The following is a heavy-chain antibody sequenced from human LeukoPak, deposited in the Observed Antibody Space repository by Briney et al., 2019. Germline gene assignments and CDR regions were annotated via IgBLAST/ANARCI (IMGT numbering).Heavy chain of an antibody. Sequence: SETLSLTCAVYGGSFSGYYWSWIRQPPGMGLEWIGEINHSGSTNYNPSLKSRVTISVDTSKNQFSLKLSSVTAADTAVYYCAREGYSSGWYRYWGQGTLVTVSS. CDR2: INHSGST. V-gene: IGHV4-34*01. D-gene: IGHD6-19*01. J-gene: IGHJ4*02. CDR1: GGSFSGYY. CDR3: AREGYSSGWYRY.